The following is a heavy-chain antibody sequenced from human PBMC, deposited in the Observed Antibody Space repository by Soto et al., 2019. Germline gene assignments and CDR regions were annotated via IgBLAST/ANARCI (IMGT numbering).Heavy chain of an antibody. Sequence: SETLSLTCTVSGGSVSSGSYYWSWIRQPPGKGLEWIGYIYYSGSTNYNPSLRSRVTISVDTSKNQFSLKLSSVTAADTAVYYCARGRVGYSYVYDAFDIWGQGTMVTVSS. CDR2: IYYSGST. D-gene: IGHD5-18*01. CDR3: ARGRVGYSYVYDAFDI. J-gene: IGHJ3*02. CDR1: GGSVSSGSYY. V-gene: IGHV4-61*01.